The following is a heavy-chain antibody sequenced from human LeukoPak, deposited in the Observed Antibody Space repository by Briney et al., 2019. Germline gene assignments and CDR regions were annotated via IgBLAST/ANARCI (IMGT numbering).Heavy chain of an antibody. V-gene: IGHV5-51*01. Sequence: GESLKISCKGSGYSFTSYWIGWVRQMPGKGLEWMGIIYPGDSDTRYSPSFQGQVTISADKSISTAYLQWSSLKASDTAMYYCARLAGSGYRKDWYFDLWGRGTLVTVSS. CDR1: GYSFTSYW. CDR3: ARLAGSGYRKDWYFDL. D-gene: IGHD3-22*01. CDR2: IYPGDSDT. J-gene: IGHJ2*01.